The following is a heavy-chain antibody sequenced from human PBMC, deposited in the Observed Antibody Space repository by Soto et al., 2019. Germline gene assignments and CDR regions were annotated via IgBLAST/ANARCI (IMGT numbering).Heavy chain of an antibody. CDR3: ARSAGVYSQPRSNYHPIDY. CDR2: IDWDDDK. Sequence: SGPTLVNPTQTLTLTCTFSGFSLSTSGMCVSWIRQPPGKALEWLALIDWDDDKYYSTSLKTRLTISKDTSKNQVVLTMTNMDPVDTATFYCARSAGVYSQPRSNYHPIDYWGQGTLVTVSS. V-gene: IGHV2-70*01. J-gene: IGHJ4*02. D-gene: IGHD4-4*01. CDR1: GFSLSTSGMC.